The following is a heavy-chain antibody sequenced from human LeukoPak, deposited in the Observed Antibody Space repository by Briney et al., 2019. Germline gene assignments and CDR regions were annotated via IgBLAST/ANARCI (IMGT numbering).Heavy chain of an antibody. CDR1: GFTFSSYS. CDR3: AVELPRDFQH. V-gene: IGHV4-34*08. CDR2: INHNGST. Sequence: GSLRLSCAASGFTFSSYSMNWVRQPPGKGLEWIGEINHNGSTNYNPALKSRVTMSVDTSKNQFSLKLSSVTAADTAVYYCAVELPRDFQHWGQGTLVTVSS. D-gene: IGHD1-26*01. J-gene: IGHJ1*01.